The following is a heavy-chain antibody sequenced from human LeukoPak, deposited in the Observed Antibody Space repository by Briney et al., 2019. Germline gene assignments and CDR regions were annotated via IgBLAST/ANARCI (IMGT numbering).Heavy chain of an antibody. V-gene: IGHV3-30*12. CDR2: ISSDGDTR. D-gene: IGHD7-27*01. CDR3: TGKEASGY. J-gene: IGHJ4*02. Sequence: GGSLRLSCTASGFTFSSYGIHWVRQSPGKGLEWVAVISSDGDTRDYTDSVQGRFTISRDNSKNTLDLQMNSLRAEDTAVYYCTGKEASGYWGQGTLVTVSS. CDR1: GFTFSSYG.